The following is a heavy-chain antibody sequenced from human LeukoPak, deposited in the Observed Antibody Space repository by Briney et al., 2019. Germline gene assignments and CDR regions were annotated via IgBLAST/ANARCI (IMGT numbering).Heavy chain of an antibody. J-gene: IGHJ4*02. Sequence: GGSLRLSCAASRFTFSSYAMSWVRQAPGKGLEWVSAISGSGGSTYYADSVKGRFTISRDNSKNTLYLQMNSLRAEDTAVYYCAKDPEIVVVPAASLDYFDYWGQGTLVTVSS. D-gene: IGHD2-2*01. CDR3: AKDPEIVVVPAASLDYFDY. CDR1: RFTFSSYA. CDR2: ISGSGGST. V-gene: IGHV3-23*01.